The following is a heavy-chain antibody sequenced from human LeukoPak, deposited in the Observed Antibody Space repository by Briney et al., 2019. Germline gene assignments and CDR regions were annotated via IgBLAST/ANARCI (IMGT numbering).Heavy chain of an antibody. Sequence: SETLSLTCTVSGGCISSYYWSWIRQPPGKGLEWIGYIYYSGSTNYNPSLKSRVTISVDTSKNQFSLKLSSVTAADTAVYSCANNAGGYREAPVDYWRQGTLVTVSS. CDR1: GGCISSYY. D-gene: IGHD5-12*01. CDR3: ANNAGGYREAPVDY. J-gene: IGHJ4*02. CDR2: IYYSGST. V-gene: IGHV4-59*01.